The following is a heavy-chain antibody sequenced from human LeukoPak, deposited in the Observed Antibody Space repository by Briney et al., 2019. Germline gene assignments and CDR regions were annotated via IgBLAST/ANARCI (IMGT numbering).Heavy chain of an antibody. CDR1: GGSISSYY. CDR3: ARDRSPLSENWFDP. J-gene: IGHJ5*02. CDR2: IYYSGST. D-gene: IGHD1-14*01. Sequence: SETLSLTCTVSGGSISSYYWSWIRQPPGKGLEWIGYIYYSGSTNYNPSLKSRVTISVDTSKNQSSLKLSSVTAADTAVYYCARDRSPLSENWFDPWGQGTLVTVSS. V-gene: IGHV4-59*01.